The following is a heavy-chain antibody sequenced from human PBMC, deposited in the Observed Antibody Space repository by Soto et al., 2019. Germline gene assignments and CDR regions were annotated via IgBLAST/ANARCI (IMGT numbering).Heavy chain of an antibody. CDR3: AKDQGSSWYEIDY. J-gene: IGHJ4*02. V-gene: IGHV3-23*01. CDR2: ISGSGGST. Sequence: GSLRLSCAASGFTFSSYALSWVRQAPGKGLEWVSTISGSGGSTYYADSVKGRFTISRDNSKNTLYLQMNSLRAEDTAVYYCAKDQGSSWYEIDYWGQGTLVTVSS. CDR1: GFTFSSYA. D-gene: IGHD6-13*01.